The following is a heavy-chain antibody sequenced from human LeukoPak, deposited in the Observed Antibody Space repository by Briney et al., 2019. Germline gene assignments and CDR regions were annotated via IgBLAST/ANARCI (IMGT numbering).Heavy chain of an antibody. CDR2: INPSGGST. CDR1: GYTFTSYY. Sequence: ASVKVSYKASGYTFTSYYMHWVRPAPGQGLEWMGMINPSGGSTSYAQKFQGRVTMTRDTSTSTVYMELSSLRSEDTAVYYCARVATAMVTLIDYWGQGTLVTVSS. V-gene: IGHV1-46*01. J-gene: IGHJ4*02. D-gene: IGHD5-18*01. CDR3: ARVATAMVTLIDY.